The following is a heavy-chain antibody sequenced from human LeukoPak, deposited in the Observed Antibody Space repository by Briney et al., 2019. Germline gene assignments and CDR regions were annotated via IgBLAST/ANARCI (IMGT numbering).Heavy chain of an antibody. J-gene: IGHJ4*02. V-gene: IGHV3-30*18. CDR1: GFTFSSYG. CDR3: ANTPDSLGGELDN. Sequence: PGRSLRLSCAASGFTFSSYGMHWVRQAPGKGLEWVAVISYDGSNKYYADSVKGRFTISRDNSKNTLYLQMNSLRAEDTAVYYCANTPDSLGGELDNWGQGTLVTVSS. CDR2: ISYDGSNK. D-gene: IGHD1-26*01.